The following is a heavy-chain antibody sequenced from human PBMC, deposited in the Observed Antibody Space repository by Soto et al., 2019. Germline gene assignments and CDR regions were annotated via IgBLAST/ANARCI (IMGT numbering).Heavy chain of an antibody. Sequence: QVQLQESGPGLVKPSPTLSLTCTVSGGSISSGIFCWSWIRQDPGKGLEWMGCIFYSGSTYYNPTLKSRVTISLDMSKNQFSLRLNSVTAADTAVYYCARGVLNWGQGTLVTVSS. CDR2: IFYSGST. CDR1: GGSISSGIFC. CDR3: ARGVLN. J-gene: IGHJ4*02. D-gene: IGHD3-9*01. V-gene: IGHV4-31*03.